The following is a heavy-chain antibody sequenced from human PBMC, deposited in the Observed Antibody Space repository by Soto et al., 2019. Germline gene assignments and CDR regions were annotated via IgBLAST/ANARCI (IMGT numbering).Heavy chain of an antibody. CDR1: GFTFTSSA. CDR3: AAKWDYDFWSGYFRPNSYYYYGMDV. CDR2: IVVGSGNT. V-gene: IGHV1-58*01. D-gene: IGHD3-3*01. Sequence: VKVSCKAPGFTFTSSAVQWVRQARGQRLEWIGWIVVGSGNTNYAQKFQERVTITRDMSTSTAYMELSSLRSEDTAVYYCAAKWDYDFWSGYFRPNSYYYYGMDVWGQGTTVTVSS. J-gene: IGHJ6*02.